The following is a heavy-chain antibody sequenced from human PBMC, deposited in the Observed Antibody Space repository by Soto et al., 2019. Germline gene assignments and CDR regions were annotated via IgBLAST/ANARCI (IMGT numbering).Heavy chain of an antibody. V-gene: IGHV3-33*01. J-gene: IGHJ6*02. D-gene: IGHD5-18*01. Sequence: QVQLVESGGGVVQPGRSLRLSCAASGFTFSSYGMHWVRQAPGKGLEWVAVIWYDGSNKYYADSVKGRFTISRDNSKNTLYLQMNSLRSDDMAVYYCARGRDTVAYYFYGMDVWGQGTTVTVSS. CDR1: GFTFSSYG. CDR3: ARGRDTVAYYFYGMDV. CDR2: IWYDGSNK.